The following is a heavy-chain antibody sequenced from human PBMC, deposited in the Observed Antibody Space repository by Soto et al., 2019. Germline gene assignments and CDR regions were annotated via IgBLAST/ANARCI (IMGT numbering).Heavy chain of an antibody. Sequence: SETLSLTCTVSGGSISSYYWSWIRQPPGKGLEWIGYIYYSGSTNYNPSLKRRVTISVDTSKNQCSLKLSSVTAADTAVYYCARGELGSMDYYYGMDVWGQGTTVTVSS. J-gene: IGHJ6*02. CDR2: IYYSGST. D-gene: IGHD7-27*01. CDR1: GGSISSYY. V-gene: IGHV4-59*01. CDR3: ARGELGSMDYYYGMDV.